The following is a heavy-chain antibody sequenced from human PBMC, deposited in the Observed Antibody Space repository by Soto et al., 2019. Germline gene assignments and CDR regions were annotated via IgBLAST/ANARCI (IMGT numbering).Heavy chain of an antibody. CDR1: GGSISSGGYY. D-gene: IGHD6-13*01. CDR3: ARDPTSSSWYWYFDL. Sequence: QVQLQESDPGLVKPSQTLSLTCTVSGGSISSGGYYWSWIRQHPGKGLEWIGYIYYSGSTYYNPSLKSRVTISVDTSKNQFSLKLSSVTAADTAVYYCARDPTSSSWYWYFDLWGRGTLVTVSS. V-gene: IGHV4-31*03. CDR2: IYYSGST. J-gene: IGHJ2*01.